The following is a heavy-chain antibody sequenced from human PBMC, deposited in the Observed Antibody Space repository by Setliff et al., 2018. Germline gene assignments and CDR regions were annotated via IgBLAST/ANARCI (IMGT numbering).Heavy chain of an antibody. D-gene: IGHD5-18*01. CDR2: ISGSGGST. CDR3: AKDQGYSYGYGAFDY. V-gene: IGHV3-23*01. J-gene: IGHJ4*02. Sequence: HPGGSLRLSCAASGFTFSSYAMSWVRQAPGKGLEWVSAISGSGGSTYYADSVKGRFTISRDNSKNTLYLQMNSLRAEDTAVYYCAKDQGYSYGYGAFDYWGQGTLVTVSS. CDR1: GFTFSSYA.